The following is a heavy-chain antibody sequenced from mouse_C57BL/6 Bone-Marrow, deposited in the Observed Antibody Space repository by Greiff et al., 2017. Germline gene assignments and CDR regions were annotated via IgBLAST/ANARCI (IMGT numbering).Heavy chain of an antibody. D-gene: IGHD2-12*01. Sequence: VKLKESGPGLVAPSQSLSITCTVSGFSLTSYGVDWVRQSPGKGLEWLGVIWGVGSTNYNSALKSRRSISKDNSKSQVFLKMNSLQTDDTAMYYCASLRRRADWGQGTLVTVSA. V-gene: IGHV2-6*01. CDR1: GFSLTSYG. CDR3: ASLRRRAD. CDR2: IWGVGST. J-gene: IGHJ3*01.